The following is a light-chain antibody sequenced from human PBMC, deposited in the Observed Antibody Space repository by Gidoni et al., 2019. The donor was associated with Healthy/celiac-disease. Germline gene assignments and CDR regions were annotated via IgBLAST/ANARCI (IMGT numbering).Light chain of an antibody. J-gene: IGLJ2*01. CDR3: MIWHSSAVV. CDR2: YKSDSDK. CDR1: SGINVGTYR. Sequence: QAALTQPSSLSASPGASASLTSTLRSGINVGTYRIYWYQQKPGSPPQYLLRYKSDSDKQQGSGVPSRFSGSKDASANAGILLISGLQSEDEADYYCMIWHSSAVVFGGGTKLTVL. V-gene: IGLV5-45*03.